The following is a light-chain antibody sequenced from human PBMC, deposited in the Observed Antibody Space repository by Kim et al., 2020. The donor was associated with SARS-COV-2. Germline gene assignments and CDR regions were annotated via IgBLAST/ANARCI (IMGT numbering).Light chain of an antibody. V-gene: IGLV2-8*01. CDR3: CSYAGDYVI. CDR1: SNNIGFYNY. Sequence: QSALTQPPSASGSPGQSVTISCTGTSNNIGFYNYVSWYQHHPGRAPKLIIYDVTKRPSGVPDRFSGSKSGNTASLTVSRLQSEDVADYYCCSYAGDYVIFGGGTQLTVL. J-gene: IGLJ2*01. CDR2: DVT.